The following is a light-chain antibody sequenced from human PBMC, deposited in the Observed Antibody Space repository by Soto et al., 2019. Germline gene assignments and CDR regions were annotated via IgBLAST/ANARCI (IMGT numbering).Light chain of an antibody. CDR3: SSYTITTALV. V-gene: IGLV2-14*03. J-gene: IGLJ1*01. Sequence: QSVLAQPASVSGSPGQSITISCTGTSSAIGNYNFVSWYQQHPGKAPKLMIYEVSSRPSGVSNRFSGSKSGNTAALTISGLQADDEADYYCSSYTITTALVFGTGTKVTVL. CDR2: EVS. CDR1: SSAIGNYNF.